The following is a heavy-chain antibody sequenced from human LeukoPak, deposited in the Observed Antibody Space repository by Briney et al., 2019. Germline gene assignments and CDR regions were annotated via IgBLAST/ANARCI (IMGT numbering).Heavy chain of an antibody. CDR2: IRSGGGGT. Sequence: GGSLRLSCAASGFTFSNCAMIWVRQAPGRGLEWVSAIRSGGGGTLYADSVKGRFTISRDNSKNTLFLQMNNMRAEDTAVYYCARDPNGDYVGAFEMWGPGTKVTVS. CDR3: ARDPNGDYVGAFEM. V-gene: IGHV3-23*01. J-gene: IGHJ3*02. D-gene: IGHD4-17*01. CDR1: GFTFSNCA.